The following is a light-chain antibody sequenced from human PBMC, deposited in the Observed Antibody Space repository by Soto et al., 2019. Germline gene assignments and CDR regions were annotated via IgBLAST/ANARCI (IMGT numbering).Light chain of an antibody. CDR3: QQYYSTHPLT. V-gene: IGKV4-1*01. CDR2: WAS. J-gene: IGKJ4*01. CDR1: QSVLYSSNNKNY. Sequence: DIVMTQSPDSLAVSLGERATINCKSSQSVLYSSNNKNYLAWYQQKPGQPPKLLIYWASTRESGVPDRFSGSGSGTDFTLTISSLQAEDVALYYCQQYYSTHPLTFGGGTKVEIK.